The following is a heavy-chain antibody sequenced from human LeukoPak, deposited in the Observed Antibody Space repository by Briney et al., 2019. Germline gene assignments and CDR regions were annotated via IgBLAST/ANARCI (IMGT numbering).Heavy chain of an antibody. J-gene: IGHJ4*02. CDR2: IKSKTDGGTT. CDR3: TTDPTTVLDY. V-gene: IGHV3-15*01. D-gene: IGHD4-11*01. CDR1: GLTVSSNY. Sequence: PGGSLRLSCAASGLTVSSNYMNWVRQAPGKGLEWVGRIKSKTDGGTTDYAAPVKGRFTISRDDSKNTLYLQMNSLKTEDTAVYYCTTDPTTVLDYWGQGTLVTVSS.